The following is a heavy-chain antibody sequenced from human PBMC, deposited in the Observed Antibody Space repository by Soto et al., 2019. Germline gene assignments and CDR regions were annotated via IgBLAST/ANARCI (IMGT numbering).Heavy chain of an antibody. Sequence: SDTLSLTCAFYGGSFSGYYWSWILQPPGKGLEWIGEINHSGSTNYNPSLKSRVTISVDTSKNQFSLKLSSVTAADTAVYYCARGRRSGYDCCNWFDPWGQGTLVTVSS. V-gene: IGHV4-34*01. CDR1: GGSFSGYY. CDR3: ARGRRSGYDCCNWFDP. D-gene: IGHD5-12*01. CDR2: INHSGST. J-gene: IGHJ5*02.